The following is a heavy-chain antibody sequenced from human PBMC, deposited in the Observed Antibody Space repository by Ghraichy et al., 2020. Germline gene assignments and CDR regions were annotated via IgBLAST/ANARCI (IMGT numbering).Heavy chain of an antibody. V-gene: IGHV3-21*01. CDR1: GFTFSSYS. Sequence: GGSLRLSCAASGFTFSSYSMNWVRQAPGKGLEWVSSISSSSSYIYYADSVKGRFTISRDNAKNSLYLQMNSLRAEDTAVYYCARGELGYCSSTSCSDYYYYYGMDVWGQGTTVTVSS. CDR3: ARGELGYCSSTSCSDYYYYYGMDV. CDR2: ISSSSSYI. J-gene: IGHJ6*02. D-gene: IGHD2-2*01.